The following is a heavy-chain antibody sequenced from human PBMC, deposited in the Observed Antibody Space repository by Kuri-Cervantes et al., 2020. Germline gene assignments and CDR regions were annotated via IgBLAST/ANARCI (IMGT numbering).Heavy chain of an antibody. V-gene: IGHV1-18*01. CDR1: GYTFSSYA. D-gene: IGHD2-2*01. Sequence: ASVKVSCKASGYTFSSYAINWVRQAPGQGLEWMGWISPFNSDTKYAQNLQDRVIMTTDTSTSTAYMELRSLRSDDTAVYYCARDAVDQLSPPHYYMDVWGKGTTVTVSS. CDR3: ARDAVDQLSPPHYYMDV. J-gene: IGHJ6*03. CDR2: ISPFNSDT.